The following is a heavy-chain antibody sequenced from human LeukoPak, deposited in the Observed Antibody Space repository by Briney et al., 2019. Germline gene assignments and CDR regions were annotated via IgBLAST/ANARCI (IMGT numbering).Heavy chain of an antibody. CDR2: ISDSGGRT. CDR1: GITVSNYG. CDR3: AKRGVVIRVILVGFHKEAYYFDS. V-gene: IGHV3-23*01. Sequence: GGSLRLSCAVSGITVSNYGMSWVRQAPGKGLEWVAGISDSGGRTNYADSVKGRFTISRDNPKNTLYLQTNSLRAEDTAVYFCAKRGVVIRVILVGFHKEAYYFDSWGQGALVTVSS. D-gene: IGHD3-10*01. J-gene: IGHJ4*02.